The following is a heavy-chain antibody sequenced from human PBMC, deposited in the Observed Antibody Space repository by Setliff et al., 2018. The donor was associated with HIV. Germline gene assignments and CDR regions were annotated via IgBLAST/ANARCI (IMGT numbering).Heavy chain of an antibody. CDR3: ARTIDY. J-gene: IGHJ4*02. CDR2: VTSSSNHI. V-gene: IGHV3-21*01. CDR1: GFTFSSYS. Sequence: PGGSLRLSCAASGFTFSSYSMNWVRQAPGKGLEWVPSVTSSSNHIYYADSVKGRFTLFRDNAKNSLYLQMNSLRVEDTAIYYCARTIDYWGQGTLVTVSS.